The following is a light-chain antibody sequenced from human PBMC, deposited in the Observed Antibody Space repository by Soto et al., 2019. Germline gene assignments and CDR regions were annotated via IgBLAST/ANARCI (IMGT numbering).Light chain of an antibody. CDR3: LQYNGYSGT. Sequence: DIQMTQSPSTLSASVGDTVTITCRASQSISTWFAWYQQKPGEAPRLLIFDASNLESGVSSRFSGSGSGTEFTLTISSLQPDDFATYYCLQYNGYSGTFGQGTKVDIK. J-gene: IGKJ1*01. CDR2: DAS. V-gene: IGKV1-5*01. CDR1: QSISTW.